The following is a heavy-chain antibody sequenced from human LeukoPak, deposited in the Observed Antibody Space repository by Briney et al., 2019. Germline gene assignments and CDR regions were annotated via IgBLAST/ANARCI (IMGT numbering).Heavy chain of an antibody. J-gene: IGHJ4*02. V-gene: IGHV4-34*01. CDR2: INHDGGA. Sequence: SETLSLTCAVYGGSFSDYYWNWISQPPGKGLEWIGEINHDGGANYNPSLKSRVTISVDTSKDQFSLKVDSVEAADTGVYYCARVDSWSSIDSWGQGTLVTVSS. D-gene: IGHD6-6*01. CDR1: GGSFSDYY. CDR3: ARVDSWSSIDS.